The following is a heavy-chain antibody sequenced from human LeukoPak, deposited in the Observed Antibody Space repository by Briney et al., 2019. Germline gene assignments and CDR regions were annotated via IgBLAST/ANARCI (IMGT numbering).Heavy chain of an antibody. CDR2: ISYDGKNE. CDR1: GFTFRNYW. V-gene: IGHV3-30*03. Sequence: GGSLRLSCGASGFTFRNYWMNWVRQAPGKGLEWVAVISYDGKNEYYTDSVKGRFTISRDNAKNTLYLQMNSLRAEDTAVYYCLTIVETDLDAFDIWGQGTKVTVSS. CDR3: LTIVETDLDAFDI. J-gene: IGHJ3*02. D-gene: IGHD2-21*01.